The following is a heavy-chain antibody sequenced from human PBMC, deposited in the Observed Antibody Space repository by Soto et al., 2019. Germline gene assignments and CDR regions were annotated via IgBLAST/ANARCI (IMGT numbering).Heavy chain of an antibody. CDR3: ARSGIAAAGPTFSDY. CDR2: ISGSGGST. CDR1: GFTFSSYA. J-gene: IGHJ4*02. V-gene: IGHV3-23*01. D-gene: IGHD6-13*01. Sequence: EVQLLESGGGLVQPGGSLRLSCAASGFTFSSYAMSWVRQAPGMGLEWVATISGSGGSTYYADSVKGRFTISRDNSKNTLYLQMNSLRAEDTAVYYCARSGIAAAGPTFSDYWGQGTLVTVSS.